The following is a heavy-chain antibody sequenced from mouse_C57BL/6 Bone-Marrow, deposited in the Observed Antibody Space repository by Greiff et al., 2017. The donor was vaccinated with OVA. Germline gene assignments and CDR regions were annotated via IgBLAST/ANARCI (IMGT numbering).Heavy chain of an antibody. Sequence: EVKLVESAGGLVQPGSSMKLSCTASGFTFSDYYMAWVRQVPEKGLEWVANINYDGSSTYYLDSLKSRFIISRDNAKNILYLQMSSLKSEDTATYYCARGGGLPSAMDYWGQGTSVTVSS. J-gene: IGHJ4*01. V-gene: IGHV5-16*01. CDR3: ARGGGLPSAMDY. CDR2: INYDGSST. CDR1: GFTFSDYY. D-gene: IGHD2-2*01.